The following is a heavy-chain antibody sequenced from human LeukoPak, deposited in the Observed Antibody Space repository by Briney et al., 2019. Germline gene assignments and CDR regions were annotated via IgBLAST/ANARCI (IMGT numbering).Heavy chain of an antibody. V-gene: IGHV1-18*01. CDR1: GYTFTIYG. CDR2: ISAYNGNT. CDR3: ARDGTRYCSGGSCYYFDY. D-gene: IGHD2-15*01. Sequence: ASVKVSCKASGYTFTIYGISWVRQAPGQGLEWMGWISAYNGNTNYAQKLQGRVTMTTDTSTSTAYMELRGLRSDDTAVYYCARDGTRYCSGGSCYYFDYRGQGTLVTVSS. J-gene: IGHJ4*02.